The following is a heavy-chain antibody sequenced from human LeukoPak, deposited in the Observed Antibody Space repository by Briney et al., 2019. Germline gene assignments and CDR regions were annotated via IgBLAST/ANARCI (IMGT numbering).Heavy chain of an antibody. CDR1: GGSISSGGYY. Sequence: SETLSLTCTVSGGSISSGGYYWSWIRHHPGTCLEWIGSISYSGSTYYSPSLKSLVTISVDTSKSQFSLKLSSVTAADTAVYYCARSEDYYGDYGYFDLWGRGTLVTVSS. CDR2: ISYSGST. D-gene: IGHD4-17*01. V-gene: IGHV4-31*01. CDR3: ARSEDYYGDYGYFDL. J-gene: IGHJ2*01.